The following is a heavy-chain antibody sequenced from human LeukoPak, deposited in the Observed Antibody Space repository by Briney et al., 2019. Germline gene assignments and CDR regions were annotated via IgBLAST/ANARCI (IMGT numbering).Heavy chain of an antibody. CDR2: IYYSGST. D-gene: IGHD3-22*01. CDR1: GGSISSSSYY. V-gene: IGHV4-39*01. J-gene: IGHJ3*02. Sequence: PSETLSLTCTVSGGSISSSSYYWGWIRQPPGKGLEWIGSIYYSGSTYYNPSLKSRVTISVDTSKNQFSLKLSSVTAAGTAVYYCARSRITMIVVVPVAFDIWGQGTMVTVSS. CDR3: ARSRITMIVVVPVAFDI.